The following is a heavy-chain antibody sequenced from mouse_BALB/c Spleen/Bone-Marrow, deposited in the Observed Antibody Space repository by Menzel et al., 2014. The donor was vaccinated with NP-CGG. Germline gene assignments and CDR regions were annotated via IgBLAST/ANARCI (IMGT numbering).Heavy chain of an antibody. Sequence: LVGSGGGLVKPGGSLKLSCAASGFTFSDYYMYWVRQTPDKRLEWVATISDGGRYTYYPDSVTGRFTISRDNAKNNLYLQMSSLKYEDTAMYYCAREDDDGYWFAYWGQGTLVTVSA. CDR3: AREDDDGYWFAY. CDR2: ISDGGRYT. J-gene: IGHJ3*01. V-gene: IGHV5-4*02. D-gene: IGHD1-2*01. CDR1: GFTFSDYY.